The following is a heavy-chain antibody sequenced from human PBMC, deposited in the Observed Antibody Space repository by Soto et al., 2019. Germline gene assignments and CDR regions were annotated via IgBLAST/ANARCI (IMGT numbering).Heavy chain of an antibody. D-gene: IGHD3-16*02. CDR1: GYTFTNYA. CDR3: ARGLGGYLDYLYY. J-gene: IGHJ4*02. V-gene: IGHV1-3*04. CDR2: INTGNGNT. Sequence: ASVKVSCKASGYTFTNYAMHWMRQAPGQRLEWMGWINTGNGNTKYSQKFQGRVTITRDTSASTAYIELSSLRTEDTAVYYCARGLGGYLDYLYYWGQGTLVPVSS.